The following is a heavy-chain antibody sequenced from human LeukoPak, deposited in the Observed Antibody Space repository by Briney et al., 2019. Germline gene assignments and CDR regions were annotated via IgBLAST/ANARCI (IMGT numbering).Heavy chain of an antibody. CDR1: GYSFTSYW. J-gene: IGHJ3*02. CDR3: ARQAHYEILTLDAFDI. CDR2: IYPGDSDT. D-gene: IGHD3-9*01. Sequence: GESLKISCKGSGYSFTSYWIGWVRQMPGKGLEWMGIIYPGDSDTRYSPSFQGQVTISADKSISTAYLQWSSLKASDTAMYYCARQAHYEILTLDAFDIWGQGTMVTVSS. V-gene: IGHV5-51*01.